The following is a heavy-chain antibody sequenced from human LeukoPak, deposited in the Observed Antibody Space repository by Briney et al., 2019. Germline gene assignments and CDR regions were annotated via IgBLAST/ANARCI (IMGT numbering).Heavy chain of an antibody. CDR1: GFTVSSNY. CDR2: IYSGGST. D-gene: IGHD3-3*01. J-gene: IGHJ4*02. Sequence: GGSLRLSCAASGFTVSSNYMSWVRQAPGKGLEWVSVIYSGGSTYYADSVKGRFTISRDISKNTLYLQMTSLRAEDTAVYYCAKSGPYYDFWSGYFDYWGQGTLVTVSS. CDR3: AKSGPYYDFWSGYFDY. V-gene: IGHV3-53*01.